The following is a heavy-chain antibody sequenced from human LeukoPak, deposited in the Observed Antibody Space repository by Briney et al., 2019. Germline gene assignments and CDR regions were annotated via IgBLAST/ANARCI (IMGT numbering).Heavy chain of an antibody. V-gene: IGHV1-18*01. D-gene: IGHD3-22*01. CDR1: GYTFTSYG. Sequence: ASVKVSCKASGYTFTSYGISWVRQAPGQGLEWMGWISAYNGNTNYAQKLQGRVTMTTDTSTSTAYMELRSLRSDDTAVYYCARATDYYDSSGYLFDPWGQGTLVTVSS. CDR3: ARATDYYDSSGYLFDP. J-gene: IGHJ5*02. CDR2: ISAYNGNT.